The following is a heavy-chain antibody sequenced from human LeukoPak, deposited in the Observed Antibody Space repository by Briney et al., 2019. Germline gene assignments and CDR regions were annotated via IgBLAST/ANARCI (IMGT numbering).Heavy chain of an antibody. CDR3: AKDEHLSFQD. CDR1: GFTISFYW. CDR2: INQVASEK. Sequence: GGSLRLSCAASGFTISFYWMSWVRQAPGKGLEWVANINQVASEKNYVDSVKGRFTISRDNSKNTLYLQMNSLRPGDTGIFYCAKDEHLSFQDWGQGTLVTVSS. V-gene: IGHV3-7*01. J-gene: IGHJ4*02. D-gene: IGHD1/OR15-1a*01.